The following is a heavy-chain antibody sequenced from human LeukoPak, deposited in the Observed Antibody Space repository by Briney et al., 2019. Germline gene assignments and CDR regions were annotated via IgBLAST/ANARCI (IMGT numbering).Heavy chain of an antibody. CDR3: AKDLAPTGDCPGTSCYDVLDH. J-gene: IGHJ4*02. V-gene: IGHV1-8*01. CDR2: MNPNSGNT. D-gene: IGHD2-2*01. CDR1: GYTFTSYD. Sequence: ASVKVSCKASGYTFTSYDINWVRQATGQGLEWMGWMNPNSGNTGYAQKFQGRVTMTRNTSISTAYMELSSLRSEDTAVYYCAKDLAPTGDCPGTSCYDVLDHWGQGTLVTVSS.